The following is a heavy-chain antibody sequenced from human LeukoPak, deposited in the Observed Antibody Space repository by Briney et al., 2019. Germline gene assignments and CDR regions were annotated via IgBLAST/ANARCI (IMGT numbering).Heavy chain of an antibody. CDR1: GYSISSGYY. CDR2: IYHSGST. Sequence: SETLSLTCAVSGYSISSGYYWGRIRQPPGKGLEWIGSIYHSGSTYYNPSLKSRVTISVDTSKNQFSLKLSSVTAADTAVYYCASYEYSSSWVNYFDYWGQGTLVTVSS. V-gene: IGHV4-38-2*01. J-gene: IGHJ4*02. D-gene: IGHD6-6*01. CDR3: ASYEYSSSWVNYFDY.